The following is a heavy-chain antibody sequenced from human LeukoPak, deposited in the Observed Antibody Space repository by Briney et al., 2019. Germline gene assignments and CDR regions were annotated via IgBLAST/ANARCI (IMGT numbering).Heavy chain of an antibody. J-gene: IGHJ4*02. D-gene: IGHD1-7*01. Sequence: ASVKVSCKASEYSFIGYYMHWVRQAPGQGLEWMGWIKSNSGGTHYAQKFQGRVTMTRDTSITTAYMELSRLTSDDTAVYYCARDQGGTIDYWGQGTLVTVSS. V-gene: IGHV1-2*02. CDR2: IKSNSGGT. CDR3: ARDQGGTIDY. CDR1: EYSFIGYY.